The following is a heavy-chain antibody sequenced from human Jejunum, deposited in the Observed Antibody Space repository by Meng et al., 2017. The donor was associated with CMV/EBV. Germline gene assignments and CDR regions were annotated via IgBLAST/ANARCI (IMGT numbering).Heavy chain of an antibody. J-gene: IGHJ4*02. CDR3: ATSLPDAWELLAY. CDR2: INYSGRT. V-gene: IGHV4-34*01. D-gene: IGHD1-26*01. Sequence: AFFGGSFRHYYWSWIRQPPGKGLEWIGEINYSGRTYYNPSLKSRVTISVDTSKNQFSLNLSSVTAADTAVYYCATSLPDAWELLAYWGQGNLVTVSS. CDR1: GGSFRHYY.